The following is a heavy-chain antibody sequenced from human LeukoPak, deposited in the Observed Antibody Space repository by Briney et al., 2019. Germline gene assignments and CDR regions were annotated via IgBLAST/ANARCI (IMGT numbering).Heavy chain of an antibody. J-gene: IGHJ4*02. CDR3: AKELKSGGWPFHY. V-gene: IGHV3-23*01. D-gene: IGHD6-19*01. CDR1: GFTFSAFA. CDR2: ISDGSHHT. Sequence: PGGSLRLSCAASGFTFSAFAMSWVRQAPGKGLEWVSGISDGSHHTYYADSVKGRFSISRDNSRNTLFLQMNSLRGDDTALYYCAKELKSGGWPFHYWGQGALVTVSS.